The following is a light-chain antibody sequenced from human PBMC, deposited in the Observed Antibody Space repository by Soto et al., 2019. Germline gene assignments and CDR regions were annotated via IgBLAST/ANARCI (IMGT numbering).Light chain of an antibody. CDR1: QSLLHSNGSNY. CDR3: MQALQTPTT. CDR2: LGS. J-gene: IGKJ5*01. V-gene: IGKV2-28*01. Sequence: EIVMTQSPLSLPVTPGEPVSISCRSSQSLLHSNGSNYLDWYQQKPGQSPQLLIYLGSNRASGVPDRFSGSGSGTDFTLKISRVEAEDVGVYYCMQALQTPTTFGQGTRLEIK.